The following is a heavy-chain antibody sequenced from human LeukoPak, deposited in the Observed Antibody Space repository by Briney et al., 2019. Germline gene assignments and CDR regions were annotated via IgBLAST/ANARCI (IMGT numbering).Heavy chain of an antibody. CDR3: VRDASWFGELLFDY. J-gene: IGHJ4*02. CDR1: GYTFTSYG. D-gene: IGHD3-10*01. V-gene: IGHV1-18*01. Sequence: ASVKVSCKASGYTFTSYGISWVRQAPGQGLEWMGWISAYNGNTNYAQKLQGRVTMTTDTSTSTAYMELRSLRSDDTAVYYCVRDASWFGELLFDYWGQGTLVTVSS. CDR2: ISAYNGNT.